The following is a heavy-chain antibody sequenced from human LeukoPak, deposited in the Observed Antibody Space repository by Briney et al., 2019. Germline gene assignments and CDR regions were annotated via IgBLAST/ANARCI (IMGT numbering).Heavy chain of an antibody. CDR1: GYTFTSYY. CDR3: ARGQIIARYVWGSYRYDAFDI. CDR2: INPSGGST. V-gene: IGHV1-46*01. Sequence: GASVKVSCKASGYTFTSYYMHWVRQAPGQGLEWMGIINPSGGSTSYAQKFQGRVTMTRDTSTSTVYMELSSLRSEDTAVYYCARGQIIARYVWGSYRYDAFDIWGQGTMVTVSS. J-gene: IGHJ3*02. D-gene: IGHD3-16*02.